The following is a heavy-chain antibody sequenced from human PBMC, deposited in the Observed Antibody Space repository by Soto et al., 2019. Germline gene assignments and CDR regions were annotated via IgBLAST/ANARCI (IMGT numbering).Heavy chain of an antibody. CDR2: IDWDDDR. CDR1: GFSLSTSGMC. CDR3: PNMGDWGLSGRGL. V-gene: IGHV2-5*08. Sequence: SGPTLVNPTQTLTLTCTFSGFSLSTSGMCVSWIRQPPGKALEWLALIDWDDDRRYSPSLNNRLTITEDTSKNQVVLTMTKVDLVDRGKFYCPNMGDWGLSGRGLWGKGTRVT. J-gene: IGHJ6*03. D-gene: IGHD3-16*01.